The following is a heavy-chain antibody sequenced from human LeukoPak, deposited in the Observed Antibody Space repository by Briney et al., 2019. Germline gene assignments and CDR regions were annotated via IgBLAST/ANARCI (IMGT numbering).Heavy chain of an antibody. CDR1: GGSISTYY. Sequence: PSETLTLTFTVSGGSISTYYWSWIRQPPGKGLEWIGYIYYSGSTNYNPSLKSRVTILVDTSKNQLSLKVSSVTAADTAVYYCAREGSRRYLYYSLDVWGHGATVTVSS. CDR3: AREGSRRYLYYSLDV. D-gene: IGHD2-2*01. J-gene: IGHJ6*02. V-gene: IGHV4-59*01. CDR2: IYYSGST.